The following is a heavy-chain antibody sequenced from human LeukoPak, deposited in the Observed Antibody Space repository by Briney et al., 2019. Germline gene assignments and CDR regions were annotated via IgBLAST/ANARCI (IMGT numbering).Heavy chain of an antibody. Sequence: SETLSLTCTVSGGSISSSSYSWGWIRQPPGKGLEWIGSIYYSGSTYYNPSLKSRVTISVDTSKNQFSLKLSSVTAADTAVYYCAREVLXHNFDYWGQGTLVTVSS. J-gene: IGHJ4*02. CDR1: GGSISSSSYS. CDR3: AREVLXHNFDY. CDR2: IYYSGST. V-gene: IGHV4-39*02.